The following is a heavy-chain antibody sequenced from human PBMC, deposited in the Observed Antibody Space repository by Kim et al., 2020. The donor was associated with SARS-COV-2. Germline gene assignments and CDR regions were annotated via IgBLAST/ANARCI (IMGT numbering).Heavy chain of an antibody. V-gene: IGHV4-4*02. D-gene: IGHD4-17*01. CDR3: ARVWGLRHIDY. CDR2: T. Sequence: TTYNPSLKRRVTISVDKSKNPFSLKLSAVTAADTAVYYCARVWGLRHIDYWGQGTLVTVSS. J-gene: IGHJ4*02.